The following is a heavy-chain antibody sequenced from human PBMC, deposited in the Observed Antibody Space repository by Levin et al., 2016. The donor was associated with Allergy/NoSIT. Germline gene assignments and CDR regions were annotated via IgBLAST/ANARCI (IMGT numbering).Heavy chain of an antibody. Sequence: GESLKISCTASGFTFGDYAMSWVRQAPGKGLEWVGFIRSKAYGGTTEYAASVKGRFTISRDDSKSIAYLQMNSLKTEDTAVYYCTRDARVWGGSQVDYWGQGTLVTASS. CDR1: GFTFGDYA. V-gene: IGHV3-49*04. D-gene: IGHD1-26*01. CDR2: IRSKAYGGTT. J-gene: IGHJ4*02. CDR3: TRDARVWGGSQVDY.